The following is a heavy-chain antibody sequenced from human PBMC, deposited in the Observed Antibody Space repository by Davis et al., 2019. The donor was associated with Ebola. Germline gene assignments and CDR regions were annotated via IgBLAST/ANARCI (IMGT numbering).Heavy chain of an antibody. CDR3: ARHYLWDFWSGYNWFDP. V-gene: IGHV5-10-1*01. J-gene: IGHJ5*02. Sequence: KVSCKGSGYSFTSYWISWVRQMPGKGLEWMGRIDPSDSYTNYSPSFQGHVTISADKSISTAYLQWSSLKASDTAMYYCARHYLWDFWSGYNWFDPWGQGTLVTVSS. CDR2: IDPSDSYT. D-gene: IGHD3-3*01. CDR1: GYSFTSYW.